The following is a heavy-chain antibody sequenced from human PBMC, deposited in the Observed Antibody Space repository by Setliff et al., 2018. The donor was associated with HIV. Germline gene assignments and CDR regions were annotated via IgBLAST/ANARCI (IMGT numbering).Heavy chain of an antibody. CDR1: DASISNYH. CDR2: IYYSGRT. CDR3: ARLFIPNYFDP. D-gene: IGHD2-21*01. V-gene: IGHV4-59*08. Sequence: PSETLSLTCTVSDASISNYHWSWIRQPPGKGLEWIGYIYYSGRTNYNPSLTSRVTISIDTSTNQFSLKLSSVTAADTAVYYCARLFIPNYFDPWGQGTLVTVSS. J-gene: IGHJ5*02.